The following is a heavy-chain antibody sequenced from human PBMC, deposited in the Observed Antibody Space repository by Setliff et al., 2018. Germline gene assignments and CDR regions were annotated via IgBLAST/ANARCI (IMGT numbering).Heavy chain of an antibody. CDR1: GGSISSGDYY. Sequence: SETLSLTCTVSGGSISSGDYYWSWIRQPPGEGLEWIGSIFLSGNTYSNPSLKSRITISVDTSNNQFSLRLSSVTAADTAVYYCARGPRLRYFDWPVDYWGQGTLVTVSS. D-gene: IGHD3-9*01. V-gene: IGHV4-39*07. J-gene: IGHJ4*02. CDR2: IFLSGNT. CDR3: ARGPRLRYFDWPVDY.